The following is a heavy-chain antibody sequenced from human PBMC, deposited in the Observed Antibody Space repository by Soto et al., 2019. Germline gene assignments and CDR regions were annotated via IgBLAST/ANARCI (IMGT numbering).Heavy chain of an antibody. V-gene: IGHV3-48*03. Sequence: SLRLSCAASGFTFSSYEMNWVRQAPGKGLEWVSYISSSGSTIYYADSVKGRFTISRDNAKNSLYLQMNSLRAEDTAVYYCARDSLYKGYYYYGMDVWGQGTTVTVSS. CDR2: ISSSGSTI. CDR1: GFTFSSYE. CDR3: ARDSLYKGYYYYGMDV. J-gene: IGHJ6*02. D-gene: IGHD1-1*01.